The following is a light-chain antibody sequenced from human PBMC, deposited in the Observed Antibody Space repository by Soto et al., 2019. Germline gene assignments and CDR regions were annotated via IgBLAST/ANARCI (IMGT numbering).Light chain of an antibody. Sequence: EIVMTQSPATLSVSPGERATLSCRASQSVSNNLAWYQQKPGQAPRLLIYGASTRATGIPARFSGSGSGTDFTLTISSLQSEDFAVYYCQQYNSLPRTFGHGTKVVIK. J-gene: IGKJ1*01. CDR2: GAS. CDR3: QQYNSLPRT. CDR1: QSVSNN. V-gene: IGKV3-15*01.